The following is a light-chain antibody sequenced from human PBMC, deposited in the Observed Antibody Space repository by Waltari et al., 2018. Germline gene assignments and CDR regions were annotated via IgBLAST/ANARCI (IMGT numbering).Light chain of an antibody. J-gene: IGLJ1*01. CDR1: NSNLGSNY. CDR2: RNN. CDR3: ASWDDSHYV. Sequence: QSVLTPPPSASETPGQRVTIPCSGSNSNLGSNYLYWYQQLPGTAPKLLIYRNNQRPSGVPDRFSASKSGTSASLAIDGLRSEDEAVYYCASWDDSHYVFGPGTQVTVL. V-gene: IGLV1-47*01.